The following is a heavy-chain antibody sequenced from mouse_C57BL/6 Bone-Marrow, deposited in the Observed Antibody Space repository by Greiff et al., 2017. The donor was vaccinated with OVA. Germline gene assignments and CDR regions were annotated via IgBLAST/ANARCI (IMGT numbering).Heavy chain of an antibody. CDR3: ASYYYGSKSWFAH. Sequence: QVQLQQSGAELARPGASVKMSCKASGYTFTSYTMHWVKQRPGQGLEWIGYINPSSGYTKYNQKFKDKATLTADKSSSTAYMQLSSLTSEDSAVYYCASYYYGSKSWFAHWGQGTLVTVSA. CDR2: INPSSGYT. D-gene: IGHD1-1*01. CDR1: GYTFTSYT. J-gene: IGHJ3*01. V-gene: IGHV1-4*01.